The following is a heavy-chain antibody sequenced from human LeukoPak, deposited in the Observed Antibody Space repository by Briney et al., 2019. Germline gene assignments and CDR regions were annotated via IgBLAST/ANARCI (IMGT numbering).Heavy chain of an antibody. V-gene: IGHV3-30*02. J-gene: IGHJ5*02. D-gene: IGHD2-2*01. CDR3: AKDRYCSSTSCSFGTTWFDP. Sequence: PGGSLRLSCAASGLIFSDYGMHWVRQAPGKGLELVTFIRYDGTNKYYADSVKGRFTISRDNSKNALYLQMDSLRTEDTAVYYCAKDRYCSSTSCSFGTTWFDPWGQGTLVTVSS. CDR2: IRYDGTNK. CDR1: GLIFSDYG.